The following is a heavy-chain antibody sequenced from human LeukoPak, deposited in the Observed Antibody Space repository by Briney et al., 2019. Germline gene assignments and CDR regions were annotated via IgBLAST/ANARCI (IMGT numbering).Heavy chain of an antibody. J-gene: IGHJ4*02. Sequence: PGRSLRLSCAASGFAFRTYAMHWVRQAPGKGLEWVAIMSYDGRNEYCADSVKGRFTISRDNSKNALFLQMNSLRPEDTANYHCARGYGSGSSYFDYWGQGTLVTVSS. D-gene: IGHD3-10*01. CDR2: MSYDGRNE. V-gene: IGHV3-30-3*01. CDR3: ARGYGSGSSYFDY. CDR1: GFAFRTYA.